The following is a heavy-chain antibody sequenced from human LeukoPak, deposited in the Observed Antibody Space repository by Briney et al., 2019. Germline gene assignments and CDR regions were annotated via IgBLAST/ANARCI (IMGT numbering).Heavy chain of an antibody. CDR2: IYYSGST. V-gene: IGHV4-39*01. D-gene: IGHD3-3*01. CDR1: GGSISSSSYY. CDR3: ARSRVWSDYWGYFDY. Sequence: SETLSLTCTVSGGSISSSSYYWGWIRQPPGKGLEWIGSIYYSGSTYYNPSLKGRVTISVDTSKNQFSLKLSSVTAADTAVYYCARSRVWSDYWGYFDYWGQGILVTVSS. J-gene: IGHJ4*02.